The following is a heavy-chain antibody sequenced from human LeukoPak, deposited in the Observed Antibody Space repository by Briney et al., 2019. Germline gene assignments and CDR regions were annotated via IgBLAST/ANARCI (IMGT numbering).Heavy chain of an antibody. CDR2: IKSKNVGGTT. Sequence: GGSLRLSCEASGFTCNNAWMNWVRQAPGKGLEWVGRIKSKNVGGTTDYAAPVKGRFTISRDDSKNTLYLQMNSLKTEDTAVYYCTTFRRGYSYGTTGDAFDIWGQGTMVTVSS. CDR3: TTFRRGYSYGTTGDAFDI. D-gene: IGHD5-18*01. J-gene: IGHJ3*02. CDR1: GFTCNNAW. V-gene: IGHV3-15*01.